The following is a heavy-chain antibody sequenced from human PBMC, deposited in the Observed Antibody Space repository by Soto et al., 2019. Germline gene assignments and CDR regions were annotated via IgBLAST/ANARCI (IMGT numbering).Heavy chain of an antibody. CDR3: AKSRDGYSFYFYYGMDV. V-gene: IGHV3-30*18. CDR1: GFNFSSYN. D-gene: IGHD4-4*01. CDR2: ILHDGINE. J-gene: IGHJ6*02. Sequence: GSLRVSGAASGFNFSSYNMHWVRQAPGKGLEWVALILHDGINEYYADSVKGRFTISRDNSKNTLYLQMKSLRAEDTAVYYCAKSRDGYSFYFYYGMDVWGQGTTVTVSS.